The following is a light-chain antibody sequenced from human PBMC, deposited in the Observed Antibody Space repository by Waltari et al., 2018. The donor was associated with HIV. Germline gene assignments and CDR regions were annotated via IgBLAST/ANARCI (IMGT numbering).Light chain of an antibody. V-gene: IGKV3-15*01. Sequence: EIIMTQSPATLSVTPGERATLSCRASQSVTSNLAWYQQNPGQAPRLLIYGASTRATGVAARFSGSGSGTDFTLTISSLQSEDFAIYYCQQYKSWPLTFGGGTKVEI. CDR2: GAS. CDR1: QSVTSN. CDR3: QQYKSWPLT. J-gene: IGKJ4*01.